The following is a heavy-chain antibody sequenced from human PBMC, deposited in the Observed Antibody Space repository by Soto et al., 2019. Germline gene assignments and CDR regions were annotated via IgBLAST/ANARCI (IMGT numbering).Heavy chain of an antibody. CDR2: ISYDGGNK. CDR3: AKVSYGDEAYFDY. D-gene: IGHD4-17*01. CDR1: GFTFSSYG. V-gene: IGHV3-30*18. J-gene: IGHJ4*02. Sequence: PGGSLRLSCAASGFTFSSYGMHWVRQAPGKGLEWVAVISYDGGNKYHADSVKGRFTISRDNSKNTLYLQMNSLRAEDTAVYYCAKVSYGDEAYFDYWGQGTLVTVSS.